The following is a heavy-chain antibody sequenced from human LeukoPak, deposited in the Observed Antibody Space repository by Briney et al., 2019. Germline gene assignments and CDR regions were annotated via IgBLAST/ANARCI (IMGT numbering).Heavy chain of an antibody. CDR3: ARDGSGSYYGWFDP. J-gene: IGHJ5*02. V-gene: IGHV1-2*02. CDR1: GYTFTGYY. D-gene: IGHD3-10*01. Sequence: GASVKVSCKASGYTFTGYYMHWVRQAPGQGREWMGWINPNSGGTNYAQKFQGRVNMTRDTSISTAYMELSRLRSDDTAVYYCARDGSGSYYGWFDPWGQGTLVTVSS. CDR2: INPNSGGT.